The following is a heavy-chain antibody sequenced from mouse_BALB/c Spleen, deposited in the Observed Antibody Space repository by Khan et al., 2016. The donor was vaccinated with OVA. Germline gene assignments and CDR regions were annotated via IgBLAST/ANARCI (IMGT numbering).Heavy chain of an antibody. CDR3: TRDGNDGRWYFDV. CDR1: GFSFSSYT. CDR2: ISSGSTYT. D-gene: IGHD2-2*01. J-gene: IGHJ1*01. Sequence: EVELVESGGGLVKPGGSLKLSCAASGFSFSSYTMPWVRQTPEKRLEWVATISSGSTYTYYPDSVKGRSTISRDNATSTLYIQLSRLKSEDTAMYYCTRDGNDGRWYFDVWGPGTTVTVSS. V-gene: IGHV5-6-4*01.